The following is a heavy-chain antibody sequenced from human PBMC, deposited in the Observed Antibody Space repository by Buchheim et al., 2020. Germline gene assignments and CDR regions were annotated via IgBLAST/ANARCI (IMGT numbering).Heavy chain of an antibody. CDR1: GFTFSSYG. CDR3: AKVGYSYGSDY. Sequence: QVQLVESGGGVVQPGRSLRLSCAASGFTFSSYGMHWVRQAPGKGLEWVAVISYDGSNKYYADSVKGRFTISRDNSKNTRYLQMNSLRAEDTAVYYCAKVGYSYGSDYWGQGTL. V-gene: IGHV3-30*18. D-gene: IGHD5-18*01. CDR2: ISYDGSNK. J-gene: IGHJ4*02.